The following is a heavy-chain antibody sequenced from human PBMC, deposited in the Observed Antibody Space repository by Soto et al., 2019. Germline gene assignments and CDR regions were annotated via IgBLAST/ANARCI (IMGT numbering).Heavy chain of an antibody. J-gene: IGHJ5*02. V-gene: IGHV1-18*04. CDR2: INVDNGET. CDR3: ARWISGGYSDWFDP. CDR1: GYNFMRYG. D-gene: IGHD1-26*01. Sequence: QVLLVQSGAEVKKPGASVKVSCKASGYNFMRYGFTWVRQAPGQGLEWMGWINVDNGETKYPQKIQGRVTMTTDTSTRTVYMELRSLTSDDAAVYYCARWISGGYSDWFDPWGHGTLVTVSS.